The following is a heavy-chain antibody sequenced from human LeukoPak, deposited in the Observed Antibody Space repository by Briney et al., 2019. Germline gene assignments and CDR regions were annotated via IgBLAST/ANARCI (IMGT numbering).Heavy chain of an antibody. V-gene: IGHV3-53*01. CDR3: ARLDGGGYFDY. D-gene: IGHD4-23*01. CDR2: IYSGDYT. CDR1: GGSFSDYY. Sequence: ETLSLTCAVYGGSFSDYYWSWIRQPPGKGLEWVSAIYSGDYTYYADSVKGRFTISRDYSKNTLYLQMNSLRAEDTAVYFCARLDGGGYFDYWGQGTLVTVSS. J-gene: IGHJ4*02.